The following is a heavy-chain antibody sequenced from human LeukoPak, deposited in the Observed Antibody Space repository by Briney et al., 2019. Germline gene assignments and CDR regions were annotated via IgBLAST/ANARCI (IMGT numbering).Heavy chain of an antibody. CDR2: ISGGGGYT. D-gene: IGHD6-13*01. Sequence: PGGSLRLSCAASGFTFSNYAMSWVRQAPGKGLEWVSAISGGGGYTYHADSVKGQFTISRDNPKSTLYLQMSSLRVEDTAVYYCAKEFGSTAGATTHVFDYWGPGIQVTVSS. CDR3: AKEFGSTAGATTHVFDY. J-gene: IGHJ4*02. V-gene: IGHV3-23*01. CDR1: GFTFSNYA.